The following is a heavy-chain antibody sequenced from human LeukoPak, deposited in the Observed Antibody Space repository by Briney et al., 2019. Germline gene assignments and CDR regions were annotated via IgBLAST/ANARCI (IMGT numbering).Heavy chain of an antibody. CDR1: GGSISSYY. D-gene: IGHD5-18*01. J-gene: IGHJ3*02. V-gene: IGHV4-59*12. CDR2: IYYSGST. CDR3: ARDRLRITDTAPGSRTFDI. Sequence: SETLSLTCTVSGGSISSYYWSWIRQPPGKGLEWIGYIYYSGSTNYNPSLKSRVTISVDTSKNQFSLKLSSVTAADTAVYYCARDRLRITDTAPGSRTFDIWGQGTMVTVSS.